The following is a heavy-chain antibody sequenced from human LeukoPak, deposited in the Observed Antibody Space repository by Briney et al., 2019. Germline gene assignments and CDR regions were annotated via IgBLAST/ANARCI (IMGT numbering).Heavy chain of an antibody. V-gene: IGHV4-31*03. D-gene: IGHD6-13*01. CDR3: ASSSDLYSSGWYLVFDP. CDR1: GGSISSGGYY. Sequence: PSETLSLTCTVSGGSISSGGYYWSWIRQHPGKGLEWIGYIYYSGSTYYNPSLKSRVTISVDTSKNQFSLKLSSVTAADTAVYYCASSSDLYSSGWYLVFDPWGQGTLVTVSS. CDR2: IYYSGST. J-gene: IGHJ5*02.